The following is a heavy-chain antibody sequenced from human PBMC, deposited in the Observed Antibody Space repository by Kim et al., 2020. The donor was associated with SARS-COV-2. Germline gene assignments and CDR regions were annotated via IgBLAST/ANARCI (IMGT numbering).Heavy chain of an antibody. CDR1: GFTFSTYG. V-gene: IGHV3-30*18. J-gene: IGHJ4*02. D-gene: IGHD5-18*01. Sequence: GGSLRLSCAASGFTFSTYGMHWVRQAPGKGLEWVAVISQDGTYKYYADSLKGRFTISRDDSKNTLYLQMNSLRAEDTAVYYCAKDHSYGYHFDYWGQGTLVTVSS. CDR3: AKDHSYGYHFDY. CDR2: ISQDGTYK.